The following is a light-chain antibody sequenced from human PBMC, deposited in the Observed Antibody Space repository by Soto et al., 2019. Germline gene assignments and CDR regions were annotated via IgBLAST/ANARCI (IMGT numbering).Light chain of an antibody. CDR3: GTWDSGLSGFV. CDR1: NSNIGNSY. CDR2: ENA. Sequence: QSVLTQPPSVSAAPGQKVTISCSGSNSNIGNSYVYWYQQFPGAAPKLLMYENAKRASGIPDRFSGSKSGAAATLAITGIQTGDKADYYCGTWDSGLSGFVFGTGTKVTVL. J-gene: IGLJ1*01. V-gene: IGLV1-51*02.